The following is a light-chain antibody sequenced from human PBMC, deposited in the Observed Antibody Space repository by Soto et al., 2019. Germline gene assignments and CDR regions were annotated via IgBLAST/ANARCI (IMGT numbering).Light chain of an antibody. CDR3: QQRSNWPIT. J-gene: IGKJ5*01. V-gene: IGKV3-11*01. CDR1: QRVSSY. Sequence: EIVLTQSPATLSFSPGERATLSCRASQRVSSYLAWYQQKPGQAPRLLIYDASNRATGIPARFSGSGSGTDFTLTISSLEPEDFAVYYCQQRSNWPITFGLGKRLEIK. CDR2: DAS.